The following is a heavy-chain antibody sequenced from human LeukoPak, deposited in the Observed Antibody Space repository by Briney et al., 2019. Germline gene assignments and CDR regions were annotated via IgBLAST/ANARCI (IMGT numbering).Heavy chain of an antibody. V-gene: IGHV4-31*03. Sequence: SQTLSLTCTVSGGSISSGGYYWSWIRQHPGKGLEWIGYIYYSGSTYYNPSLKSRVTISVDTSKNQFSLKLSSVTAAATAVYYCAAGQSRWYFDYWGQGTLVTVSS. J-gene: IGHJ4*02. CDR3: AAGQSRWYFDY. CDR1: GGSISSGGYY. CDR2: IYYSGST.